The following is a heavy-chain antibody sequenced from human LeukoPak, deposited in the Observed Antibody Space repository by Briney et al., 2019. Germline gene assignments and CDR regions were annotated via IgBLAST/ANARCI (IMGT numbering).Heavy chain of an antibody. J-gene: IGHJ4*02. V-gene: IGHV3-7*01. Sequence: QPGGSLRLSCAASGFTVSSNYMSWVRQAPGKGLEWVANIKQDGTEKYYVDSVKGRFTISRDNAKKSLYLQMNSLRAEDTAVYYCARDRLGAEYDYWGQGTLVSVSS. CDR3: ARDRLGAEYDY. D-gene: IGHD3-16*01. CDR2: IKQDGTEK. CDR1: GFTVSSNY.